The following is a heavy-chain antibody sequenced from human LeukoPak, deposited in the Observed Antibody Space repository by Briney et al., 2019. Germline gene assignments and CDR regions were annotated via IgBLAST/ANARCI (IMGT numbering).Heavy chain of an antibody. D-gene: IGHD5-24*01. J-gene: IGHJ4*02. Sequence: PSETLSLTCAVYGGSFSGYYWSWLRQPPGQGLEWIGEINHSGSTNYNPSLKSRVTISVDTSKNQFSLKLSSVTAADTAVYYCARERWLQYYYFDYWGQGTLVTVSS. V-gene: IGHV4-34*01. CDR3: ARERWLQYYYFDY. CDR2: INHSGST. CDR1: GGSFSGYY.